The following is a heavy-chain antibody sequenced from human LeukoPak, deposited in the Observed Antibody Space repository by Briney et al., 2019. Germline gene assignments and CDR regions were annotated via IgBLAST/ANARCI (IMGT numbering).Heavy chain of an antibody. CDR1: GFTFSSYS. V-gene: IGHV3-21*01. CDR2: ISSSSSYI. J-gene: IGHJ4*02. Sequence: GGSLRLSCAASGFTFSSYSMNWVRQAPGKGLEWVSSISSSSSYIYYADSVKGRFTISRDNAKNSLYLQMNSLRAEDTAVYYCARDGGSGTDFDYWGQGTLVTVSS. CDR3: ARDGGSGTDFDY. D-gene: IGHD3-10*01.